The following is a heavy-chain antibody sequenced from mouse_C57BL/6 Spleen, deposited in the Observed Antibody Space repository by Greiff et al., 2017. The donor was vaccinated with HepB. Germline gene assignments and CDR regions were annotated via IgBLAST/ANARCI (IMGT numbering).Heavy chain of an antibody. Sequence: VQLQQSGAELARPGASVKLSCKASGYTFTSYGISWVKQRTGQGLEWIGEIYPRSGNTYYNEKFKGKATLTADKSSSTAYMELRSLTSEDSAVYFCARLPEVFAYWGQGTLVTVSA. CDR2: IYPRSGNT. V-gene: IGHV1-81*01. CDR1: GYTFTSYG. CDR3: ARLPEVFAY. J-gene: IGHJ3*01.